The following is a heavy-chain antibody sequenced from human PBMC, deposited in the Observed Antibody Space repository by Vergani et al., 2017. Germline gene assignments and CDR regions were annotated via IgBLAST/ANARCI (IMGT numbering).Heavy chain of an antibody. Sequence: QLQLQESGPGLVKPSETLSLTCTVSGGSISSSSYYWGWIRQPPGKGLEWIGSIYYSGSTYYNPSLKSRVTISVDTSKNQFSLKLSSVTAADTAVYYCATPAYCGGDCYSDAFDIWGQGTMVTVSS. J-gene: IGHJ3*02. CDR2: IYYSGST. CDR3: ATPAYCGGDCYSDAFDI. D-gene: IGHD2-21*02. CDR1: GGSISSSSYY. V-gene: IGHV4-39*01.